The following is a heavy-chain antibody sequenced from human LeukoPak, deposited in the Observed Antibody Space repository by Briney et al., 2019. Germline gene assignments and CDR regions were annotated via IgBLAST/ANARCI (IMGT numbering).Heavy chain of an antibody. Sequence: SQTLSLTCTVSGGSISSGNYYWSWIRQAAGKGLEWIGRMYNSGSTNYKPSLKSRVTISVDTSKNQFSLKLSSVTAADTAVYYCARIYDSMDWFDPWGQGTLVTVSS. CDR3: ARIYDSMDWFDP. D-gene: IGHD3-16*01. CDR1: GGSISSGNYY. V-gene: IGHV4-61*02. CDR2: MYNSGST. J-gene: IGHJ5*02.